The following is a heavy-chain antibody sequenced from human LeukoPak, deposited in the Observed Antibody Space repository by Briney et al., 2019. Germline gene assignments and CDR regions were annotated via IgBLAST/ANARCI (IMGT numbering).Heavy chain of an antibody. J-gene: IGHJ4*02. V-gene: IGHV4-34*01. CDR2: INHSGST. D-gene: IGHD5-18*01. CDR1: GGSFSGYY. CDR3: ARGEGQLWSYYFDY. Sequence: SGTLSLTCAVYGGSFSGYYWSWIRQPPGKGLEGIGEINHSGSTNYNPSLKSRVTISVDTSKNQFSLKLSSVTAADTAVYYCARGEGQLWSYYFDYWGQGTLVTVSS.